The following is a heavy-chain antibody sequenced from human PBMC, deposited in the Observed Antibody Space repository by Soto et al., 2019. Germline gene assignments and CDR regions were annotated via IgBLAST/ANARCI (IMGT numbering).Heavy chain of an antibody. D-gene: IGHD3-22*01. CDR3: ARLGYYYDSSGYYQEDVDY. V-gene: IGHV1-69*01. Sequence: QVQLVQSGAEVKKPGSSVKVSCKASGDTFSSYAISWVRQAPGQGLEWMGGIIPIFGTANYAQKFQGRVTITADESTSTAYMELSSLRSEDTAVYYCARLGYYYDSSGYYQEDVDYWGQGTLVTVSS. J-gene: IGHJ4*02. CDR1: GDTFSSYA. CDR2: IIPIFGTA.